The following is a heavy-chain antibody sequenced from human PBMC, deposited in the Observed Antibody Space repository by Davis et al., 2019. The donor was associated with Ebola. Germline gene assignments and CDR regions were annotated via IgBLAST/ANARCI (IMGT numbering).Heavy chain of an antibody. CDR2: IYHSGST. CDR3: ARDYVY. J-gene: IGHJ4*02. Sequence: MPGGSLRLSCSVSDGSISSYYWSWIRQPPGKGLEWIGYIYHSGSTNYSPSLKSRVTISADTSKNQFSLRLKSVTAADTAMYYCARDYVYWGQGILVTVSS. V-gene: IGHV4-59*12. D-gene: IGHD1-14*01. CDR1: DGSISSYY.